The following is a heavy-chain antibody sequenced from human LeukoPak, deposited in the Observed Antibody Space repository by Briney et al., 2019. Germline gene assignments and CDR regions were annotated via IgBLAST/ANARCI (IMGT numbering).Heavy chain of an antibody. CDR3: ARHKRITMVRGVRTDAFDF. V-gene: IGHV4-59*08. CDR1: SGFISRYY. CDR2: IYYSGST. J-gene: IGHJ3*01. Sequence: PSETLSLTCTLSSGFISRYYGSWIRQPPGKGLEWIGYIYYSGSTNYNPSIKSRVTISVDTSKNQFSLKLSSVTAADTAVYYCARHKRITMVRGVRTDAFDFWGQGTMVTVSS. D-gene: IGHD3-10*01.